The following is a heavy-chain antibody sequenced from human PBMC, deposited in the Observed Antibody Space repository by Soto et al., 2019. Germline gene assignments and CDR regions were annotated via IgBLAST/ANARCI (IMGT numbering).Heavy chain of an antibody. J-gene: IGHJ4*02. D-gene: IGHD3-22*01. Sequence: QVQLVQSGAEVKKPGSSVKVACKASGGIFSNYVRNWVRQAPGQGLEWMGGIIPIFGTGNYAQKFQGRVTITADESTTTASMELRGLRSEDTAVYYCARRYYNSSGYFDYWGQGTLVTVSS. V-gene: IGHV1-69*01. CDR3: ARRYYNSSGYFDY. CDR1: GGIFSNYV. CDR2: IIPIFGTG.